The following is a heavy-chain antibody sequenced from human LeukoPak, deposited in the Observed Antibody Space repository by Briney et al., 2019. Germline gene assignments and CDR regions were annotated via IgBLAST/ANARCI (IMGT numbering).Heavy chain of an antibody. CDR3: ARARRITMVQGGTDAFDI. J-gene: IGHJ3*02. CDR1: GYTFTGYY. V-gene: IGHV1-2*02. D-gene: IGHD3-10*01. Sequence: ASVKVSCKASGYTFTGYYMHWVRQAPGQGLEWMGWINPNSGGTNYAQKFQGRVTMTRDTSISTAYMELSRLRSDDTAVYYCARARRITMVQGGTDAFDIWGQGTMVTVS. CDR2: INPNSGGT.